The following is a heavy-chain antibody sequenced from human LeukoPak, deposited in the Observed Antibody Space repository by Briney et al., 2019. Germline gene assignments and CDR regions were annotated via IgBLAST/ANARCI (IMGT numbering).Heavy chain of an antibody. J-gene: IGHJ4*02. Sequence: GGSLRLSCAASGFTFSSNATSWVRQAPGKGLEWGSAISGSGGRTYYADSVEGRFTISRDNSKNTLYLQMNSLRAADPAGYYCAKEPEWELLGTFDYWGQGALVTVSS. CDR1: GFTFSSNA. CDR3: AKEPEWELLGTFDY. D-gene: IGHD1-26*01. V-gene: IGHV3-23*01. CDR2: ISGSGGRT.